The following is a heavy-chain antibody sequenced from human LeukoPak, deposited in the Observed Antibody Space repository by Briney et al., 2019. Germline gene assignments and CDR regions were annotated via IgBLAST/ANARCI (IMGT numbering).Heavy chain of an antibody. CDR3: ATIAAAGTYFDY. Sequence: SETLSLTCTVSGGSISIYYWSWIRQPPGKGLEWIGYIYDSGSTNYSPSLKSRVTISVDTSKNQFSLKLSSVTAADTAVYYCATIAAAGTYFDYWGQGTLVTVSS. D-gene: IGHD6-13*01. V-gene: IGHV4-59*01. J-gene: IGHJ4*02. CDR2: IYDSGST. CDR1: GGSISIYY.